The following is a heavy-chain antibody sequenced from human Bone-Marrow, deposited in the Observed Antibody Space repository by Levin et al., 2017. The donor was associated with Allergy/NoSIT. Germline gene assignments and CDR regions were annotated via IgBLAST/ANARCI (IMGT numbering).Heavy chain of an antibody. J-gene: IGHJ5*02. CDR2: IKQDGSEK. D-gene: IGHD2-15*01. V-gene: IGHV3-7*03. CDR1: GFTFSSYW. CDR3: ARLASGGSCDWFDT. Sequence: PGGSLRLSCAASGFTFSSYWMSWVRQAPGKGLEWVANIKQDGSEKYYVDSVKGRFTISRDNAKNSLYLQMNSLRAEDTAVYYCARLASGGSCDWFDTWGQGTLVTVSS.